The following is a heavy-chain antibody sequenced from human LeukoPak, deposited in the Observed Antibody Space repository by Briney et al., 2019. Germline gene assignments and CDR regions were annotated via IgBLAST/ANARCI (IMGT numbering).Heavy chain of an antibody. CDR1: AFTLRSYW. D-gene: IGHD1-26*01. V-gene: IGHV3-7*01. CDR3: KRGSALDD. J-gene: IGHJ4*02. Sequence: GRSRTLSCTASAFTLRSYWMTWVRQAPGKWLEWVANIKEDGSEKNYVDSVKGRLTISTHHAENSLFRQIHSVKAEDTAVNYRKRGSALDDWGQGTLVTVSS. CDR2: IKEDGSEK.